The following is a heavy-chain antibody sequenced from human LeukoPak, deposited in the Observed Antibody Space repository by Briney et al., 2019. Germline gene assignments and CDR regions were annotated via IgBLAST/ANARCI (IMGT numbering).Heavy chain of an antibody. CDR3: ARLAAWSSGKVVDY. CDR2: IYYSGST. D-gene: IGHD6-19*01. Sequence: PSQTLSLTCTVSGGSISSGDYYWSWIRQPPGKGLEWIGYIYYSGSTYYNPSLKSRVTISVDTSKNQFSLKLSSVTAADTAVYYCARLAAWSSGKVVDYWGQGTLVTVSS. V-gene: IGHV4-30-4*01. J-gene: IGHJ4*02. CDR1: GGSISSGDYY.